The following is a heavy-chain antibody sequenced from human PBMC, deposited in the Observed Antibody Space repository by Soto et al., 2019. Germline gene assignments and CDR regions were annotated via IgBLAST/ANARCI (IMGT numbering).Heavy chain of an antibody. CDR3: AREASVLIPAAQPSRFDS. CDR1: GYSFMKYG. Sequence: SVKVSCEGFGYSFMKYGINWVRQAPGQGLEWVGWISPYSGYTHSAQKFHGRLTLTTDTAASTAYMELRILRSADTALYYCAREASVLIPAAQPSRFDSWGQGTLVSVSS. D-gene: IGHD2-2*01. V-gene: IGHV1-18*01. CDR2: ISPYSGYT. J-gene: IGHJ4*02.